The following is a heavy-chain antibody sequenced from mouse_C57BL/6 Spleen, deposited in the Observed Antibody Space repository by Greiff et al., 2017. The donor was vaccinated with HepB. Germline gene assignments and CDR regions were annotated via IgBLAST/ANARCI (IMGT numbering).Heavy chain of an antibody. CDR3: ARVGKYYSNCERDWYFDV. CDR2: ISDGGSYT. V-gene: IGHV5-4*03. J-gene: IGHJ1*03. Sequence: EVKLVESGGGLVKPGGSLKLSCAASGFTFSSYAMSWVRQTPEKRLEWVATISDGGSYTYYPDNVKGRFTISRDNAKNNLYLQMSHLKSEDTAMYYCARVGKYYSNCERDWYFDVWGTGTTVTVSS. D-gene: IGHD2-5*01. CDR1: GFTFSSYA.